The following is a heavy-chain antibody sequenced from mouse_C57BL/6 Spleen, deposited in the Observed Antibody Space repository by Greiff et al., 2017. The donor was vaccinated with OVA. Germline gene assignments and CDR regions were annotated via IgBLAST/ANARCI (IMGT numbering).Heavy chain of an antibody. J-gene: IGHJ1*03. D-gene: IGHD1-1*01. CDR2: IDPSDSHT. V-gene: IGHV1-69*01. CDR3: ARGYYGSRYFDV. Sequence: QVQLQQPGAELVMPGASVKLSCKASGYTFTSYWMHWVKQRPGQGLEWIGEIDPSDSHTNYNQKFKGKSTLTVDKSSSTAYMQLSSLTSEDSAVYYCARGYYGSRYFDVWGTGTTVTVSS. CDR1: GYTFTSYW.